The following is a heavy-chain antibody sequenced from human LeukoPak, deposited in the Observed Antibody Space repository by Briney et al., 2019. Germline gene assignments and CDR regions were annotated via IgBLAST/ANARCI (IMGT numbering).Heavy chain of an antibody. CDR3: ARVKQGRFDY. CDR2: IVVGSGNT. Sequence: SVKVSCKASGFTFTSSAMQWVRQARGQRLEWIGWIVVGSGNTNHAQKFQGRVTMTRDMSTSTVYMELSSLRSEDTAVYYCARVKQGRFDYWGQGTLVTVSS. V-gene: IGHV1-58*02. CDR1: GFTFTSSA. J-gene: IGHJ4*02.